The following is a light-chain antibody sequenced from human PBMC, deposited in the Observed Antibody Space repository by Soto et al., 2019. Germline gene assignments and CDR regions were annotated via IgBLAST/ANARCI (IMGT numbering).Light chain of an antibody. J-gene: IGLJ1*01. CDR2: EVS. Sequence: QSALTQPASVSGSPGQSITISCTAASPDVGDYYFVSWYQHHPGKAPKLIIYEVSSRPSGVSHRCSASASGSTASLTISGLQADEEPDYYCGSYTNTTYVFGTGTKGTVL. CDR3: GSYTNTTYV. V-gene: IGLV2-14*01. CDR1: SPDVGDYYF.